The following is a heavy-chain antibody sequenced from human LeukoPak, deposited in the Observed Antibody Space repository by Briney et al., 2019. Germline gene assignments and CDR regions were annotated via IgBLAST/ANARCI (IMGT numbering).Heavy chain of an antibody. J-gene: IGHJ4*02. CDR2: ISSSGSTI. CDR1: GFTFSSYS. D-gene: IGHD2-2*02. CDR3: AREFEYCSSTSCYTLDY. Sequence: PGGSLRLSCAASGFTFSSYSMNWVRQAPGKGLEWVSYISSSGSTIYYADSVKGRFTISRDNAKDSLYLQMNSLRAEDTAVYYCAREFEYCSSTSCYTLDYWGQGTLVTVSS. V-gene: IGHV3-48*04.